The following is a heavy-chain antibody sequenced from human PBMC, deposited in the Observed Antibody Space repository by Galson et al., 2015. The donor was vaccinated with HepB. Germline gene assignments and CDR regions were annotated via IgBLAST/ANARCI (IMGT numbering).Heavy chain of an antibody. V-gene: IGHV4-59*11. CDR3: AGDRARRGWFYP. J-gene: IGHJ5*02. CDR2: IDSTGGT. CDR1: GTSIGSHY. Sequence: SETLSLTCSVSGTSIGSHYWTWIWQPPGKGLEWIGYIDSTGGTYYNPSLRSRVTMSLHSSKNQFSLQLTSMTAADTAIYYCAGDRARRGWFYPWGQGTLVTVSS.